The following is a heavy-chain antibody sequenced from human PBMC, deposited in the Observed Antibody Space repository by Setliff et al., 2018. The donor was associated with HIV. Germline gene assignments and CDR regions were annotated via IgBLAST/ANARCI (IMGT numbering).Heavy chain of an antibody. V-gene: IGHV1-69*13. Sequence: ASVKVSCKASGGTFSSYAISWVRQAPGQGLEWMGGIIPIFSTSNYAQRFQGRVTITADESTSTAYMELYNLRSEDTDMYYCTRGRGIIGALVYWGQGTLVTVSS. CDR2: IIPIFSTS. D-gene: IGHD2-21*01. J-gene: IGHJ4*02. CDR3: TRGRGIIGALVY. CDR1: GGTFSSYA.